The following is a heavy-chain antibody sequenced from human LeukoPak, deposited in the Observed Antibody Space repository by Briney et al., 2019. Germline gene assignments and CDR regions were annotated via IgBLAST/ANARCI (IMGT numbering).Heavy chain of an antibody. CDR3: ARDRPSTYYDILTGSHNAPFNYYYMDV. D-gene: IGHD3-9*01. J-gene: IGHJ6*03. CDR1: GFTLGSYA. Sequence: QPGGSLRLSCAASGFTLGSYAMSWVRQGPGKGLEWVSAISVSGNTYHADSVKGRFTISRDSSKNSLYLQMNSLRAEDTAVYYCARDRPSTYYDILTGSHNAPFNYYYMDVWGKGTTVTISS. V-gene: IGHV3-23*01. CDR2: ISVSGNT.